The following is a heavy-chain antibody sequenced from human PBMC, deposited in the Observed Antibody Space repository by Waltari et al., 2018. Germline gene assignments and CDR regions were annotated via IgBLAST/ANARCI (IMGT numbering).Heavy chain of an antibody. V-gene: IGHV4-34*01. D-gene: IGHD3-22*01. CDR3: ARYYYDSSGYYYDY. CDR2: INHSGST. Sequence: QVQLQQWGAGLLKPSETLSLTCAVYGGSFSGYYWRRIRQPPGKGLEWMGEINHSGSTNYNPSLKSRVTISVDTSKNQFSLKLSSVTAADTAVYYCARYYYDSSGYYYDYWGQGTLVTVSS. J-gene: IGHJ4*02. CDR1: GGSFSGYY.